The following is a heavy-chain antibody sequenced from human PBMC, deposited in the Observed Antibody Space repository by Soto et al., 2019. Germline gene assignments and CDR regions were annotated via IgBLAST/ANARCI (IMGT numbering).Heavy chain of an antibody. V-gene: IGHV3-73*01. D-gene: IGHD3-3*01. CDR1: GFTFSGSA. J-gene: IGHJ6*03. CDR3: SRQASDFWSGKPQYYMDV. CDR2: IRSKPNNYAT. Sequence: EVQLVESGGGLVQPGGSLKLSCATSGFTFSGSAMHWVRQASGKGLAWVGRIRSKPNNYATAYGASVKGRFTISRDDSKNTASLQMNSLNTEDTAVYYCSRQASDFWSGKPQYYMDVWGKGTTVTVSS.